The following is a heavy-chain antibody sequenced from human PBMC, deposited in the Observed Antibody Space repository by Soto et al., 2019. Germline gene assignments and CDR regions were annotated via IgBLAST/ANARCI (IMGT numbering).Heavy chain of an antibody. CDR3: ARKEGIAARPDSWYFDL. CDR1: GFTFSSYS. D-gene: IGHD6-6*01. V-gene: IGHV3-21*01. Sequence: GGSLRLSCAASGFTFSSYSMNWVRQAPGKGLEWVSSISSSSSYIYYEDSVKGRFTISRDNAKNSLYLQMNSLRAEDTAVYYCARKEGIAARPDSWYFDLWGRGTLVTVSS. CDR2: ISSSSSYI. J-gene: IGHJ2*01.